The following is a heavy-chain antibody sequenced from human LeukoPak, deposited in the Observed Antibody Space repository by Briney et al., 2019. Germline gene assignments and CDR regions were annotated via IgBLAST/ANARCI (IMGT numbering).Heavy chain of an antibody. D-gene: IGHD3-22*01. V-gene: IGHV1-2*02. J-gene: IGHJ4*02. Sequence: ASVKVSCKASGYTFIGYYIHWVRQAPGQGLQWVGWINPKGGDTNYAQRFQGRVTMTRDTSISTAFMDLSRLRSDDTAVYYCARGYYDSSGNPTWADYYFDYWGQGTLVTVSS. CDR1: GYTFIGYY. CDR3: ARGYYDSSGNPTWADYYFDY. CDR2: INPKGGDT.